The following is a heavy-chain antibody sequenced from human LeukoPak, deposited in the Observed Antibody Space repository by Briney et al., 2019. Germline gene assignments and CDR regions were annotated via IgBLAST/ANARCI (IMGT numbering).Heavy chain of an antibody. CDR2: FDPEDGET. Sequence: ASVKVSCKVSGYTLTELSMHWVRQAPGKGLEWMGGFDPEDGETIYAQKFQGRVTTTEDTSTDTAYMELSSLRSEDTAVYYCATPEVGAPWDLDYWGQGTLVTVSS. V-gene: IGHV1-24*01. J-gene: IGHJ4*02. CDR3: ATPEVGAPWDLDY. D-gene: IGHD1-26*01. CDR1: GYTLTELS.